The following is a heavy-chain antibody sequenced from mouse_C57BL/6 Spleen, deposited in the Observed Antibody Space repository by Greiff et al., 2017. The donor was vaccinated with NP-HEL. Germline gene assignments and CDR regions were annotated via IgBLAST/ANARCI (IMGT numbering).Heavy chain of an antibody. CDR2: ISGGGGNT. Sequence: EVKVVESGGGLVKPGGSLKLSCAASGFTFSSYTMSWVRQTPEKRLEWVATISGGGGNTYYPDSVKGRFTISRDNAKNTLYLQMSSLRSEDTALYYCARHNYSIPYYFDYWGQGTTLTVSS. J-gene: IGHJ2*01. CDR1: GFTFSSYT. D-gene: IGHD2-5*01. CDR3: ARHNYSIPYYFDY. V-gene: IGHV5-9*01.